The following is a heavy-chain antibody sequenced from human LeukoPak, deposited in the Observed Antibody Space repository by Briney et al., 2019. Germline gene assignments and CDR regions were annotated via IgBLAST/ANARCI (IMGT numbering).Heavy chain of an antibody. D-gene: IGHD5-12*01. Sequence: KPSETLSLTCTVSGGSISSYYWSWIRQPPGKGLEWIGYIYYSGSTNYNPSLKSRVTISVDTSKNQFSLKLSSVTAADTAVYYCARANSGYDRGLFDYWGQGTLVTVSS. CDR1: GGSISSYY. V-gene: IGHV4-59*08. CDR3: ARANSGYDRGLFDY. CDR2: IYYSGST. J-gene: IGHJ4*02.